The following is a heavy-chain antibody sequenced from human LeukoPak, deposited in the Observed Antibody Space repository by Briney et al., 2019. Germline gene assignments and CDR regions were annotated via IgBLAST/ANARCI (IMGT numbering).Heavy chain of an antibody. CDR2: INTNTGNP. CDR3: ARETPYFILADIAVADNHYYYGMDV. J-gene: IGHJ6*02. CDR1: GYTFTSYA. Sequence: ASVKVSCKASGYTFTSYAMNWVRQAPGQGLEWMGWINTNTGNPTYAQGFTGRFVFSLDTSVSTAYLQISSLTAEDTAVYYCARETPYFILADIAVADNHYYYGMDVWGQGTTVTVSS. D-gene: IGHD6-19*01. V-gene: IGHV7-4-1*02.